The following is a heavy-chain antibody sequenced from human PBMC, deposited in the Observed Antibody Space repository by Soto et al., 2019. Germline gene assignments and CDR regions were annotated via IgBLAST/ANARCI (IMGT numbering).Heavy chain of an antibody. Sequence: ASVKVSCKASGYTFTSYAMHWVRQAPGQRLEWMGWINAGNGNTKYSQKFQGRVTITRDTSASTAYMELSSLRSEDTAVYYCVRSASCYYREDPQDTFDISGQGTMVTVSS. CDR3: VRSASCYYREDPQDTFDI. V-gene: IGHV1-3*01. CDR2: INAGNGNT. D-gene: IGHD3-22*01. CDR1: GYTFTSYA. J-gene: IGHJ3*02.